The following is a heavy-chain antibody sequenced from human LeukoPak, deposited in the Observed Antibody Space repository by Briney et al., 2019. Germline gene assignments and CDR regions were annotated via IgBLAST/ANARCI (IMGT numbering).Heavy chain of an antibody. V-gene: IGHV3-23*01. CDR1: GFTFSSYA. Sequence: PGGSLRLSCAASGFTFSSYAMHWVRQAPGKGLEWVSAISGSGGSTYYADSVKGRFTISRDNSKNTLYLQMNSLRAEDTVVYYCAKSPSFDYYGMDVWGQGTTVTVSS. J-gene: IGHJ6*02. CDR3: AKSPSFDYYGMDV. CDR2: ISGSGGST.